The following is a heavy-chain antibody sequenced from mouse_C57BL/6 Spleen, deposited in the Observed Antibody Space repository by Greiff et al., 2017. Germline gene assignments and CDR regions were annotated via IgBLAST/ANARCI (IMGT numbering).Heavy chain of an antibody. V-gene: IGHV3-6*01. CDR1: GFSITSGYY. CDR2: ISYDGSN. D-gene: IGHD2-10*02. CDR3: AKYGNSPWFAY. J-gene: IGHJ3*01. Sequence: DVQLQESGPGLVKPSQSLSLTCSVTGFSITSGYYWNWIRQFPGNKLEWMGYISYDGSNNYNPSLKNRISITRDTSKNQFFLKLNSVTTEDTATYYCAKYGNSPWFAYWGQGTLVTVSA.